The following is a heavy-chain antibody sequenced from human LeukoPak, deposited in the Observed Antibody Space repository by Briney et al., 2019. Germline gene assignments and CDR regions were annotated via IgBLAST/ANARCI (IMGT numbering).Heavy chain of an antibody. CDR2: IKSKNDGGIR. V-gene: IGHV3-15*01. J-gene: IGHJ4*02. CDR1: GITFTSAW. CDR3: TTDGGITIRPLLDF. Sequence: GGSLRLSCAASGITFTSAWMGWVRQAPGKGLEWVGRIKSKNDGGIREYAAPVRGRFTISTDDSKITSYLQMNSLKIEDTAVYYCTTDGGITIRPLLDFWGQGTLVTVSS. D-gene: IGHD1-14*01.